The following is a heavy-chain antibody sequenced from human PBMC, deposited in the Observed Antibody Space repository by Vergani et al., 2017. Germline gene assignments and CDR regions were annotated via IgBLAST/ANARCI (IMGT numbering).Heavy chain of an antibody. CDR2: INPSGGST. J-gene: IGHJ6*02. Sequence: QVQLVQSGAEVKKPGSSVKVSCKASGGTFSSYAISWVRQAPGQGLEWMGIINPSGGSTSYAQKFQGRVTMTRDTFTSTVYMELSSLRSDDTAVYYCARDLGHSGDYYYYGMDVWGQGTTVTVSS. CDR3: ARDLGHSGDYYYYGMDV. CDR1: GGTFSSYA. D-gene: IGHD3-10*01. V-gene: IGHV1-46*01.